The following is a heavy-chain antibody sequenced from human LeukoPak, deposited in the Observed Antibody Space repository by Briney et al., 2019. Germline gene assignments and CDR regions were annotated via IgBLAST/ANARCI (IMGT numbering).Heavy chain of an antibody. Sequence: ASVKVSCKASGYTFTSNYIHWVRQAPGQGLEWMGMIYPRDGSTSYAQKFQGRVTVTRDTSTSTAYMELSSLRSEDTAVYYRARVNFRRHHDYVWGSYDYWGQGTLVTVSS. V-gene: IGHV1-46*01. D-gene: IGHD3-16*01. CDR3: ARVNFRRHHDYVWGSYDY. J-gene: IGHJ4*02. CDR2: IYPRDGST. CDR1: GYTFTSNY.